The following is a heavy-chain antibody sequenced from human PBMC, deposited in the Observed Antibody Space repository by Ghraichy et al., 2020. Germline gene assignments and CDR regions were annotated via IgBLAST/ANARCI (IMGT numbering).Heavy chain of an antibody. D-gene: IGHD2-15*01. CDR2: IHFGDADT. CDR1: GFTVSSSV. CDR3: TKTISYCSGGRCYSGWFDP. J-gene: IGHJ5*02. V-gene: IGHV3-23*01. Sequence: GGSLRLSCAASGFTVSSSVMSWVRQAPGKRLEWVSDIHFGDADTFYADSVRGRFTISRDNSNNTLFLHMNSLGVEDTAVYYCTKTISYCSGGRCYSGWFDPWGQGTLVTVSS.